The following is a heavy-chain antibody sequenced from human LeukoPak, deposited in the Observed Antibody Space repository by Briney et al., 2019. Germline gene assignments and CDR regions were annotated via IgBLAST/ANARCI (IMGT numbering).Heavy chain of an antibody. V-gene: IGHV3-30*04. CDR3: AGGIAAAGTLSY. CDR1: GFTFSSYA. CDR2: ISYDGSNK. D-gene: IGHD6-13*01. Sequence: PGGSLRLSCAASGFTFSSYAMHWVRQAPGKGLEWVAVISYDGSNKYYADSVKGRFTISRDNSKNTLYLQMNRLRAEDTAVYYCAGGIAAAGTLSYWGQGTLVTVSS. J-gene: IGHJ4*02.